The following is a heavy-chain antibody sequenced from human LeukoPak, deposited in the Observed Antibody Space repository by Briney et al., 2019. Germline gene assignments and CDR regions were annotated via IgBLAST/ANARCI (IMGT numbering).Heavy chain of an antibody. CDR1: GFTFSSYS. V-gene: IGHV3-7*01. Sequence: PGGSLRLSCAASGFTFSSYSMNWVRQAPGKGLEWVANINQDGSEKYYVDSVKGRFTISRDNPKNPLYLQKNSLRAEDTAVYYCASGGGATRPKYAFETWGQGTRVTVSS. CDR2: INQDGSEK. CDR3: ASGGGATRPKYAFET. J-gene: IGHJ3*02. D-gene: IGHD1-26*01.